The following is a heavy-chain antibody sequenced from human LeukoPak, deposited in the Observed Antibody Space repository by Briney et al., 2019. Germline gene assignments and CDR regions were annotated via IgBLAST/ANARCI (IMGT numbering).Heavy chain of an antibody. CDR2: IYPGDSDT. CDR1: GYSFTSYW. J-gene: IGHJ4*02. D-gene: IGHD3-16*01. CDR3: ARAYYDYVWGSQYYFDY. V-gene: IGHV5-51*01. Sequence: GESLKISCKGSGYSFTSYWIGWVRQMPGKGLEWMGIIYPGDSDTRYSPSFQGQVTISADKSISTAYLQWSSLKASDTAMYYCARAYYDYVWGSQYYFDYWGQETLVTVSS.